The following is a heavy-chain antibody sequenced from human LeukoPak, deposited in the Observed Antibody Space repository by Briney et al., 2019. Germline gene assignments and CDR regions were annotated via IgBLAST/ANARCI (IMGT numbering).Heavy chain of an antibody. CDR2: IKQDGSEK. CDR3: ARALGIVVVPASAANWFDP. J-gene: IGHJ5*02. Sequence: GGSLRLSCAVSGFTFSSYWMSWVRQAPGKGLEWVANIKQDGSEKYYVDSVKGRFTISRDNAKNSLYLQMNSLRAEDTAVYYCARALGIVVVPASAANWFDPWGQGTLVTVSS. CDR1: GFTFSSYW. D-gene: IGHD2-2*03. V-gene: IGHV3-7*01.